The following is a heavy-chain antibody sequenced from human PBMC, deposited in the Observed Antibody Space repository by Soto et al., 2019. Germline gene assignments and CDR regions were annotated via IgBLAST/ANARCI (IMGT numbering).Heavy chain of an antibody. CDR3: ARDLGTAMVIDY. V-gene: IGHV3-30-3*01. D-gene: IGHD5-18*01. CDR2: ISYDGSNK. CDR1: GFTFSSYA. Sequence: LRLSCAASGFTFSSYAMHWVRQAPGKGLDWVAIISYDGSNKYYADSVKGRFTISRDNSKNTLYLQVNSLRVEDTAVYYCARDLGTAMVIDYWGQGTLVTVSS. J-gene: IGHJ4*02.